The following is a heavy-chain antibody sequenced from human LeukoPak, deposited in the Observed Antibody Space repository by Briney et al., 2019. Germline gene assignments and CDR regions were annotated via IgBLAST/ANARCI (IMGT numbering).Heavy chain of an antibody. CDR2: ISSSGSYI. Sequence: PGGSLRLSCAASGFTFSSYSMNWVRQAPGKGLEWVSSISSSGSYIYYADSVKGRFTISRDNAKNSLYLQMNSLRAEDTAVYYCAFNPQTYYYGSGGPHWFDPWGQGTLVTVSS. CDR3: AFNPQTYYYGSGGPHWFDP. V-gene: IGHV3-21*01. D-gene: IGHD3-10*01. J-gene: IGHJ5*02. CDR1: GFTFSSYS.